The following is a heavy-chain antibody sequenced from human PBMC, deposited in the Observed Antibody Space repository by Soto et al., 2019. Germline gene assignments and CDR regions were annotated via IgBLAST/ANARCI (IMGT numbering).Heavy chain of an antibody. CDR3: ARLAYSSPSPIDY. Sequence: SETLSLTCTVSGGSISSGGYYWSWIRHHPGKGLEWIGYIYYSGSTNYNPSLKSRVTISVDTSKNQFSLKLSSVTAADTAVYYCARLAYSSPSPIDYWGQGTLVTVSS. J-gene: IGHJ4*02. CDR2: IYYSGST. CDR1: GGSISSGGYY. D-gene: IGHD6-6*01. V-gene: IGHV4-61*08.